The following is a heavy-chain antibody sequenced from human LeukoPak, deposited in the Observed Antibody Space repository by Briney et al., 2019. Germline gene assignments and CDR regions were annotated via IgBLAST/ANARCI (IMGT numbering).Heavy chain of an antibody. Sequence: SVKVYCKASGFTFTSSAMQWVRQARGQRLEWIGWIVVGSGNTNYAQKFQERVTITRDMSTSTAYMELSSLRSEDTAVYYCAAALREDYGDYGVDYWGRGTLVTVSS. CDR1: GFTFTSSA. D-gene: IGHD4-17*01. CDR2: IVVGSGNT. V-gene: IGHV1-58*02. J-gene: IGHJ4*02. CDR3: AAALREDYGDYGVDY.